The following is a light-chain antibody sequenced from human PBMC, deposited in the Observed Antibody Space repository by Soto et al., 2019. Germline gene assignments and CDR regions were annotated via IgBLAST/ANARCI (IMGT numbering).Light chain of an antibody. CDR2: GAS. J-gene: IGKJ1*01. Sequence: AVPLAQSPSPPSASLGGRVTLTCRASQGIRTDLGWYQQSPGKAPKVLIVGASTLQSGVPSRFSGSGSGTDFTLTISSLQPEDSATYYCLQDFSYPRTFGQGTKVDIK. CDR1: QGIRTD. CDR3: LQDFSYPRT. V-gene: IGKV1-6*01.